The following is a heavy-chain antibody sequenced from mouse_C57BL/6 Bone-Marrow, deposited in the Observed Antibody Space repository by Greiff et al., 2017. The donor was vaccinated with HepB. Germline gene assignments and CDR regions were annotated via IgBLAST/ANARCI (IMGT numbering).Heavy chain of an antibody. CDR1: GYTFTSYW. J-gene: IGHJ2*01. D-gene: IGHD2-2*01. Sequence: QVQLQQPGAELVRPGTSVKLSCKASGYTFTSYWMHWVKQRPGQGLEWIGVIDPSDSYTNYNQKFKGKATLTVDTSSSTAYMQLSSLTSEDSAVYYCGEGLPCDYWGQGTTLTVSS. V-gene: IGHV1-59*01. CDR3: GEGLPCDY. CDR2: IDPSDSYT.